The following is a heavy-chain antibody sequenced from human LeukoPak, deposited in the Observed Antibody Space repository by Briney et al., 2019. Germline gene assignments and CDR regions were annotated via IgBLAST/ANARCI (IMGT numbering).Heavy chain of an antibody. CDR3: ARDVCGSASCYVDY. V-gene: IGHV4-34*01. CDR1: GGSFSGYY. Sequence: SETLSLTCAVYGGSFSGYYWSWIRQPPGKGLEWIGEINHSGSTNYNPSLKSRVTISVDTSKNQFSLNLRSVTAADTAVYYCARDVCGSASCYVDYWGQGSLVTVSS. D-gene: IGHD2-2*01. J-gene: IGHJ4*02. CDR2: INHSGST.